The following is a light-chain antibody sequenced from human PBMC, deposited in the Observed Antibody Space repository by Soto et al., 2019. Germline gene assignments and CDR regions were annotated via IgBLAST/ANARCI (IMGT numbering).Light chain of an antibody. J-gene: IGKJ5*01. CDR3: QQRSNWPIT. CDR2: DAS. V-gene: IGKV3-11*01. Sequence: EIVLTQSTATLSLSPGERATLSCRASQSVSSYLAWYQQKPGQAPSLLIYDASNRATGIPARFSGSGSVTVFTLTIRSLEPEDCAVYCCQQRSNWPITFGQGKRLEIK. CDR1: QSVSSY.